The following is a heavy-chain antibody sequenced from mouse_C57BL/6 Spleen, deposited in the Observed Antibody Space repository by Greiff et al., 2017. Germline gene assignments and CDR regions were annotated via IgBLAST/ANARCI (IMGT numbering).Heavy chain of an antibody. V-gene: IGHV1-77*01. Sequence: QVQLQQSGAELVKPGASVKISCKASGYTFTDYYINWVKQRPGQGLEWIGKIGPGSGSTYYNEKFEGKATLTADKSSSTAYMQLSSLTSEDSAVYFCATAQATYYFDYWGQGTTLTVSS. CDR3: ATAQATYYFDY. D-gene: IGHD3-2*02. CDR2: IGPGSGST. CDR1: GYTFTDYY. J-gene: IGHJ2*01.